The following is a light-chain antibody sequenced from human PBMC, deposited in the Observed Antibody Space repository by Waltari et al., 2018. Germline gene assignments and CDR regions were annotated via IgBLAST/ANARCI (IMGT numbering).Light chain of an antibody. CDR1: SGDVGGYDY. V-gene: IGLV2-14*03. CDR3: ISYTSTTTYVV. CDR2: ASN. J-gene: IGLJ2*01. Sequence: QSALTQPASVSASPGQSITISCTGTSGDVGGYDYGSWYQQHPGKAPQHIIYASNKRPSGVSPRFSASKSGNTASLTIFGLQAEDEADYYCISYTSTTTYVVVGGGTKLTVL.